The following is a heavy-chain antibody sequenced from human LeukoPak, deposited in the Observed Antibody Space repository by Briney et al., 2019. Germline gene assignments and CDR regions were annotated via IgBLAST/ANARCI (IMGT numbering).Heavy chain of an antibody. CDR2: IYSGGGT. CDR1: GFTVNSNY. CDR3: ARGMVRSYYGLGV. Sequence: GGSLRLSRAASGFTVNSNYIHWVRQAPGKGLEWVSVIYSGGGTLYADSVKGRFTISRDISKNTVFLQMNSVRTEDTALYHCARGMVRSYYGLGVWGQGTTVIVSS. D-gene: IGHD3-10*01. J-gene: IGHJ6*02. V-gene: IGHV3-53*01.